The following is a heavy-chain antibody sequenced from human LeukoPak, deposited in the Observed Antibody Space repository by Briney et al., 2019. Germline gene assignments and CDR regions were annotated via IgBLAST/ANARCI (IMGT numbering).Heavy chain of an antibody. CDR1: GYSFTSYW. J-gene: IGHJ4*02. CDR3: ARQASSGWLLADY. D-gene: IGHD6-19*01. V-gene: IGHV5-51*01. Sequence: GESLKISCKGSGYSFTSYWIGWVRQMPGKGLEWMGIIYPGDSDTRYSPSFQGQVTISADKSISTAYLQWSGLKASDTAMYYCARQASSGWLLADYWGQGTLVTVSS. CDR2: IYPGDSDT.